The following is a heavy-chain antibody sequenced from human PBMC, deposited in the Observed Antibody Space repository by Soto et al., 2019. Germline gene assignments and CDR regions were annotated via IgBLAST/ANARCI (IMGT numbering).Heavy chain of an antibody. CDR2: ISGSGGST. CDR3: ARRSSGWYFDY. Sequence: EVQLLESGGGLVQPGGSLRLSCAASGFTFSSYAMNWVRQAPGKGLEWVSVISGSGGSTYYADSVKGRFTISRDNAKNPLYLQMNSLRGADTAVYYCARRSSGWYFDYWGQGTRVTVSS. D-gene: IGHD6-19*01. J-gene: IGHJ4*02. V-gene: IGHV3-23*01. CDR1: GFTFSSYA.